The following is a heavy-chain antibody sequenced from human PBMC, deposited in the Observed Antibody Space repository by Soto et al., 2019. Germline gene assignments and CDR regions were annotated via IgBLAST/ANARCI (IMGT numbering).Heavy chain of an antibody. Sequence: AAVKVSCKASGYTFSNYVIYWLLQAPGQGLEWLGWVSTYNGDTNYAQKFHDRVTMTTHTSTNTASMELRSLKSDDTAVYYCARGHFDFWSGYPIEYWGQGTSVTVSS. J-gene: IGHJ4*02. V-gene: IGHV1-18*04. D-gene: IGHD3-3*01. CDR3: ARGHFDFWSGYPIEY. CDR1: GYTFSNYV. CDR2: VSTYNGDT.